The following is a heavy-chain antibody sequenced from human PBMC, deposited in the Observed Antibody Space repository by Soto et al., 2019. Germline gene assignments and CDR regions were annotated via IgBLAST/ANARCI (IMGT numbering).Heavy chain of an antibody. V-gene: IGHV4-31*03. CDR2: IYYSGST. CDR3: ARGAPAIFGWAPNYYYFDY. J-gene: IGHJ4*02. D-gene: IGHD3-3*01. CDR1: GGSISSGGYY. Sequence: SETLSLTCTVSGGSISSGGYYWSWIRQHPGKGLEWIGYIYYSGSTYYNPSLKSRVTISVDTSKNQFSLKLSSVTAADTAVYYCARGAPAIFGWAPNYYYFDYWGQGTLVTVSS.